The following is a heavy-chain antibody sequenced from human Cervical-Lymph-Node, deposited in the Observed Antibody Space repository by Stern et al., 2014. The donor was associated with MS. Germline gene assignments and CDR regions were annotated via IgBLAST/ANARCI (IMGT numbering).Heavy chain of an antibody. CDR3: AREWIYEVSWFDS. Sequence: QLQLQESGPGLVKPSQTLSLTCTVSGGSISSGSHYWSWIRQPAGKGLEWVGRIYSTGRCDHNPPFKARFTMPLDTSKDQSPLELRPVTAADTAMYYCAREWIYEVSWFDSWGQGSLVIVSS. CDR2: IYSTGRC. CDR1: GGSISSGSHY. V-gene: IGHV4-61*02. J-gene: IGHJ5*01. D-gene: IGHD5/OR15-5a*01.